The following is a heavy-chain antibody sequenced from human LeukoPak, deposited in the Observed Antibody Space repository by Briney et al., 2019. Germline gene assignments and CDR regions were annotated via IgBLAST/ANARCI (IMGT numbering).Heavy chain of an antibody. J-gene: IGHJ4*02. Sequence: KPSETLSLTCAVYGGSFSGYYWSWIRQPPGKGPEWIGEINHSGSTNYNPSLKSRVTISVDTSKNQFSLKLSSVTAADTAVYYCASRDAATSDYWGQGTLVTVSS. V-gene: IGHV4-34*01. D-gene: IGHD5-12*01. CDR3: ASRDAATSDY. CDR2: INHSGST. CDR1: GGSFSGYY.